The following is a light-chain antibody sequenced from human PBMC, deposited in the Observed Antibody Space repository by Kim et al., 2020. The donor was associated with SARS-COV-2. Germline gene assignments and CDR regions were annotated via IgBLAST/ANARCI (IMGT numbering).Light chain of an antibody. CDR3: LLSYSDSRV. J-gene: IGLJ2*01. CDR2: DTG. Sequence: PGGTVSLTGDSRTGAVTSGHFPYWFQRKPGQAPRTLIYDTGNRHSWTPARFSGSLLGGKAALTLSAAQPEDEADYYCLLSYSDSRVFGGGTQLTVL. CDR1: TGAVTSGHF. V-gene: IGLV7-46*01.